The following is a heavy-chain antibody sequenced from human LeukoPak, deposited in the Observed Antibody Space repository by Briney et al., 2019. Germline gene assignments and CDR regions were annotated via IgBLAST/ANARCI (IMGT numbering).Heavy chain of an antibody. Sequence: GGSLRLSCAASGFTFSSYSMNWVRQAPGKGLEWVTVISYDGRYKYYADSVKGRFTISRDNSKNSLYLQLNSLRVEDTAIYYCARSQVRELATTGLDLWGQGTLVIVSS. CDR2: ISYDGRYK. V-gene: IGHV3-30*13. J-gene: IGHJ5*02. CDR1: GFTFSSYS. D-gene: IGHD5-24*01. CDR3: ARSQVRELATTGLDL.